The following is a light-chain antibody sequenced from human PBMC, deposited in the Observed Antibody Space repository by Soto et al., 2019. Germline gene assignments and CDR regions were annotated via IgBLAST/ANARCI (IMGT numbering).Light chain of an antibody. CDR3: LQYYTFPRT. CDR2: WAS. V-gene: IGKV4-1*01. CDR1: QSVLYSPNNKNY. J-gene: IGKJ1*01. Sequence: DIVMTQSPDSLAVSLGERATINCKSSQSVLYSPNNKNYLAWYQQKPGQPPKLLIYWASIRESGVPDRFIGSGAGTDFTLTISSLQAEDVAVYFCLQYYTFPRTFGQGTTVEVK.